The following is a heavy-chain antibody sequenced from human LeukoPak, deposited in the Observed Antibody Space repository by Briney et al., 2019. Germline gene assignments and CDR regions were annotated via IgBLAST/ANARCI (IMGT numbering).Heavy chain of an antibody. J-gene: IGHJ4*02. CDR1: GFTFRNYG. CDR3: AGLQGFHTSSYDTSGEILEY. CDR2: IRFDGSII. D-gene: IGHD3-22*01. Sequence: GGSLRLSCAASGFTFRNYGMHWVRQAPGKGLQWVAFIRFDGSIIFYADSVKGRFTISRDTSKNTLYLQMNSLRPDDTAVYYCAGLQGFHTSSYDTSGEILEYWGQGTLVTVSS. V-gene: IGHV3-30*02.